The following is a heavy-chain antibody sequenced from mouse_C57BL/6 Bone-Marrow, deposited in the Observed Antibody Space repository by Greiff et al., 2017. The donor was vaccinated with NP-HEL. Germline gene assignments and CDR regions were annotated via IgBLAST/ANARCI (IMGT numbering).Heavy chain of an antibody. CDR1: GYTFTSYW. CDR3: ARCRTTVSPDV. V-gene: IGHV1-69*01. J-gene: IGHJ1*03. Sequence: VQLQQPGAELVMPGASVKLSCKASGYTFTSYWMHWVKQRPGQGLEWIGEIDPSDSYTNYNQKFKGKSTLTVDKSSSTAYMQLSSLTSEDSAVYYCARCRTTVSPDVWGTGTTVTVSS. CDR2: IDPSDSYT. D-gene: IGHD1-1*01.